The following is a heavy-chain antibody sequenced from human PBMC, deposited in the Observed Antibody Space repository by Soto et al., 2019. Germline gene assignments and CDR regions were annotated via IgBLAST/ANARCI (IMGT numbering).Heavy chain of an antibody. CDR2: IGRGGTTT. J-gene: IGHJ3*01. CDR1: GLTFSNYE. D-gene: IGHD3-10*01. CDR3: ATRSGGGGAFDF. V-gene: IGHV3-48*03. Sequence: EVQLVESGGGLVLPGGSLRLSCAASGLTFSNYEMNWVRQAPGKGLEWVSYIGRGGTTTYYADSLKGRFTIFRDNAKNSLYLQMNSLRAEDTAVYYCATRSGGGGAFDFWGQGTMVTVSS.